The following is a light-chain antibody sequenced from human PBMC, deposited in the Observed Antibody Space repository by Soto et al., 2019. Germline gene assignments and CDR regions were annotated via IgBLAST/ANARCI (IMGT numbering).Light chain of an antibody. J-gene: IGKJ3*01. V-gene: IGKV1-39*01. CDR3: QQSYSTLVFT. Sequence: DIQMTQSPSSLSASVGDRVTITCRASQSISSYLNWYQQKPGKAPKLLIYAASSLQSGVPSRFSGSGSGTDFTLTISSLQPEDFATYYCQQSYSTLVFTFRPGTKVDIK. CDR1: QSISSY. CDR2: AAS.